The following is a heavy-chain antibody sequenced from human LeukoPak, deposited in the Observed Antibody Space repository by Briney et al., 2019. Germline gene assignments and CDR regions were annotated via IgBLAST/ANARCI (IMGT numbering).Heavy chain of an antibody. CDR1: GFTFSNAW. J-gene: IGHJ5*02. V-gene: IGHV3-66*01. CDR3: AKYYGSGSYYP. Sequence: PGGSLRLSCAASGFTFSNAWMSWVRQAPGKGLEWVSIIQSGFNTYYADSVKGRFTISRDNSKNTLYLHMNSLRAEDTAVYYCAKYYGSGSYYPWGQGTLVTVSS. CDR2: IQSGFNT. D-gene: IGHD3-10*01.